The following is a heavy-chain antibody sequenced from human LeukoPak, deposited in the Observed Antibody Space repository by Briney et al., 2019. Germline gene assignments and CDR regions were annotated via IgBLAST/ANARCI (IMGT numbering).Heavy chain of an antibody. Sequence: SETLSLTCTVSGGSISSSSYYWGWIRQPPGKGLEWIGSIYYSGSTCYNPSLKSRVTISVDTSKNQFSLKLSSVTAADTAVYYCARLPKSYNWNFDYWGQGTLVTVSS. V-gene: IGHV4-39*01. D-gene: IGHD1-20*01. J-gene: IGHJ4*02. CDR2: IYYSGST. CDR1: GGSISSSSYY. CDR3: ARLPKSYNWNFDY.